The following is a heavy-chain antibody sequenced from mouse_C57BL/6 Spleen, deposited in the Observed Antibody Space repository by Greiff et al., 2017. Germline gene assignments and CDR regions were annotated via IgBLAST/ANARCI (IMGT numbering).Heavy chain of an antibody. V-gene: IGHV1-7*01. J-gene: IGHJ2*01. CDR2: INPSSGYT. CDR1: GYTFTSYW. D-gene: IGHD3-1*01. CDR3: ARRDMQLGTWDD. Sequence: QVQLQQSGAELAKPGASVKLSCKASGYTFTSYWMHWVKQRPGPGLEWIGDINPSSGYTKYNQKFKDKATLTADKSSSPAYMQLSSLTYADSAVYYCARRDMQLGTWDDWGQGTTLTVSS.